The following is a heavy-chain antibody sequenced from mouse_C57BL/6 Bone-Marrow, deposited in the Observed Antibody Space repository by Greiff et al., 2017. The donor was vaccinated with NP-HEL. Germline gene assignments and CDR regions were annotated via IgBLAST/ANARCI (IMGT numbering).Heavy chain of an antibody. CDR3: ARSLIYGSPWFAY. D-gene: IGHD1-1*01. J-gene: IGHJ3*01. Sequence: VQLQQSGAELARPGASVKLSCKASGYTFTSYGISWVKQRTGQGLEWIGEIYPRSGNTYYNEKFKGKATLTADKSSSTAYMELRSLTSEDSAVYFCARSLIYGSPWFAYWGQGTLVTVSA. CDR1: GYTFTSYG. V-gene: IGHV1-81*01. CDR2: IYPRSGNT.